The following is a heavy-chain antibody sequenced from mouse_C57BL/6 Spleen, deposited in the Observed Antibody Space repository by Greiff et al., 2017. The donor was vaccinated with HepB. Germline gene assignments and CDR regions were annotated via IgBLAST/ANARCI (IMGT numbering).Heavy chain of an antibody. D-gene: IGHD1-1*02. V-gene: IGHV1-64*01. CDR1: GYTFTSYW. Sequence: QVQLQQPGAELVKPGASVKLSCKASGYTFTSYWMHWVKQRPGQGLEWIGMIHPNSGSTNYNEKFKSKATLTVDKSSSTAYMQISSLTSEDSAVYYCARGGGKGDFDYWGQGTTLTVSS. CDR2: IHPNSGST. J-gene: IGHJ2*01. CDR3: ARGGGKGDFDY.